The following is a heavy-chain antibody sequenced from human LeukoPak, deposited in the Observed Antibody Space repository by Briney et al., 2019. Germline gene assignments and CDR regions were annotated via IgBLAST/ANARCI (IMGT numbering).Heavy chain of an antibody. J-gene: IGHJ4*02. Sequence: SQTLSLTCAVSGGSISSGGYSWSWIRQPPGKGLEWIGYIYHSGSIYYNPSLKSRVTISVDRSKNQFSLKLSSVTAADTAVYYCARAAYYYDSSGYYFPKPFDYWGQGTLVTVSS. CDR1: GGSISSGGYS. CDR3: ARAAYYYDSSGYYFPKPFDY. CDR2: IYHSGSI. V-gene: IGHV4-30-2*01. D-gene: IGHD3-22*01.